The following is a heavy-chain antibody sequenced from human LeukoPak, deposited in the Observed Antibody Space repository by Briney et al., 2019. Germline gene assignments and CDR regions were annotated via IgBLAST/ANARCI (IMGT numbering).Heavy chain of an antibody. CDR2: INTDGRTI. CDR3: ARVATLSSDGSGSYYIDD. Sequence: GGSLRLSCAASGFTFSRYWMHWVRQAPGKGLVWVSRINTDGRTITYADSVKGRFTISRDNAKNTLYLQMNSLRAADTAVYFCARVATLSSDGSGSYYIDDWGRGTLVTVSS. D-gene: IGHD3-10*01. CDR1: GFTFSRYW. J-gene: IGHJ4*02. V-gene: IGHV3-74*01.